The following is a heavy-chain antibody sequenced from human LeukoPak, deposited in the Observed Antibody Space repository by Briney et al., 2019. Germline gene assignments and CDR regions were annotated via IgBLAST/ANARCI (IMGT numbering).Heavy chain of an antibody. D-gene: IGHD6-13*01. J-gene: IGHJ6*03. V-gene: IGHV1-18*04. CDR3: ASSSIAAAGLYYYYMDV. Sequence: ASVKVSCKASGYTFTRYYMHWVRQAPGQGLEWMGWISAYNGNTNYAQKLQGRVTMTTDTSTSTAYMELRSLRSDDTAVYYCASSSIAAAGLYYYYMDVWGKGTTVTVSS. CDR2: ISAYNGNT. CDR1: GYTFTRYY.